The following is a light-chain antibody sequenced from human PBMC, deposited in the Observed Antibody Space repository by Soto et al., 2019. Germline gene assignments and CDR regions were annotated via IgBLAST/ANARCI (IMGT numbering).Light chain of an antibody. Sequence: QSVLTQPPSVSAAPGQKVTISCSGSSSNIGNNYVSWYQHLPGTATKLLIYDNHKRPSGIPDRFSGSKAGTSATLAITGLQTGDEADYYCITWDSGLRRGVFGGGTKLTVL. J-gene: IGLJ3*02. V-gene: IGLV1-51*01. CDR3: ITWDSGLRRGV. CDR2: DNH. CDR1: SSNIGNNY.